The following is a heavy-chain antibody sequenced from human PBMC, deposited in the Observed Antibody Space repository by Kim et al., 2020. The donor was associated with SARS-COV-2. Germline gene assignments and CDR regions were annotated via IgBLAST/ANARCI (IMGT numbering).Heavy chain of an antibody. CDR3: ARAADGYNYFGPNPEGADY. Sequence: ASVKVSCKASGYTFTSYYMHWVRQAPGQGLEWMGIINPSGGSTSYAQKFQGRVTMTRDTSTSTVYMELSSLRSEDTAVYYCARAADGYNYFGPNPEGADYWGQGTLVTVSS. CDR2: INPSGGST. CDR1: GYTFTSYY. V-gene: IGHV1-46*01. D-gene: IGHD5-12*01. J-gene: IGHJ4*02.